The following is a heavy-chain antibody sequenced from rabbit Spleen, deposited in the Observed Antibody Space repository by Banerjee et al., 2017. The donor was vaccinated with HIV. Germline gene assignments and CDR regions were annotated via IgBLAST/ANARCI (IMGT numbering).Heavy chain of an antibody. V-gene: IGHV1S40*01. J-gene: IGHJ4*01. CDR3: ARGSAAITMVITGFYFNL. CDR2: IYGGSSGST. CDR1: GFSFSSSDY. D-gene: IGHD2-1*01. Sequence: QSLEESGGDLVKPGASLTLTCTASGFSFSSSDYICWVRQAPGKGLECIACIYGGSSGSTYYASWAKGRFTISKTSSTTVTLQMTSLTAADTATYFCARGSAAITMVITGFYFNLWGPGTLVTVS.